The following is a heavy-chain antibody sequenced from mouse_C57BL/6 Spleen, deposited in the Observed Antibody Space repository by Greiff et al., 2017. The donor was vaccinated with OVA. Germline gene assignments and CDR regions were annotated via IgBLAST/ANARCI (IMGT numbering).Heavy chain of an antibody. J-gene: IGHJ3*01. D-gene: IGHD1-1*01. V-gene: IGHV5-6*01. CDR2: ISSGGSYT. CDR1: GFTFSSYG. Sequence: EVHLVESGGDLVKPGGSLKLSCAASGFTFSSYGMSWVRQTPDKRLEWVATISSGGSYTYYPDSVKGRFTISRDNAKNTLYLQMSSLKSEDTAMYYCARRDYYGSGAYWGQGTLVTVSA. CDR3: ARRDYYGSGAY.